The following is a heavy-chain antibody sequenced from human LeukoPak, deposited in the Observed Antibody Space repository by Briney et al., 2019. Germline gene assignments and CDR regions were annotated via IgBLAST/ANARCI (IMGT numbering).Heavy chain of an antibody. V-gene: IGHV3-66*02. D-gene: IGHD3-10*01. Sequence: PGGSLRLSCAASGFTLSSNYMSWVRQAPGKGLEWVSVIYSGGSKYYSEAVTGRCTISRDNSKNTLYLQMNSLRAEDTAVYYCARDLYYGSGDYYYYYYMDVWGKGTTVTVSS. CDR3: ARDLYYGSGDYYYYYYMDV. CDR1: GFTLSSNY. CDR2: IYSGGSK. J-gene: IGHJ6*03.